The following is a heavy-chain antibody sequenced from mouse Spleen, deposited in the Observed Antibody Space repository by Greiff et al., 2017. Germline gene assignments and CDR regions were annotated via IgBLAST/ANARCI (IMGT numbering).Heavy chain of an antibody. J-gene: IGHJ1*01. CDR2: ILPGSGSS. CDR3: ARNFGYDDGGYWYFDV. D-gene: IGHD2-2*01. Sequence: QVQLQQSGAELMKPGASVKLSCKASGYTFTGYWIQWVKQRPGHGLEWIGEILPGSGSSNYNEKFKGKATFTADTSSDTTYMQHSSLTTEDSAIYYCARNFGYDDGGYWYFDVWGAGTTVTVSS. V-gene: IGHV1-9*01. CDR1: GYTFTGYW.